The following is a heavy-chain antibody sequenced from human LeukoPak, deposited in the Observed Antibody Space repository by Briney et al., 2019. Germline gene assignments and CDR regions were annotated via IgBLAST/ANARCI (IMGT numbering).Heavy chain of an antibody. CDR2: ISPDGSDT. CDR1: GFTFTNYP. J-gene: IGHJ4*02. D-gene: IGHD2-15*01. CDR3: TKDWSAAY. V-gene: IGHV3-23*01. Sequence: GGSMRLSCAASGFTFTNYPMTWVRQAPGKGLEWVSAISPDGSDTKYADSVKGRSTISRDNSKNTLFLQMNSLRVEDTAVYYCTKDWSAAYWGQGTLVTVSS.